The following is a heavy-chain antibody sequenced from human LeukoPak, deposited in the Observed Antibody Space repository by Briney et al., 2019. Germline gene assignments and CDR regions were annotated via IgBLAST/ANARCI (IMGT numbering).Heavy chain of an antibody. J-gene: IGHJ5*02. CDR3: ARDKRSVNWFDP. CDR1: GFTFDDYG. V-gene: IGHV3-48*01. Sequence: GGSLRLSCAASGFTFDDYGMSWVRQAPGRGLEWVSYISSSGGTMYYADSVKGRFTISRDNAKNSLYLQMNSLGVEDTAVYYCARDKRSVNWFDPWGLGTLVTVSS. D-gene: IGHD4-17*01. CDR2: ISSSGGTM.